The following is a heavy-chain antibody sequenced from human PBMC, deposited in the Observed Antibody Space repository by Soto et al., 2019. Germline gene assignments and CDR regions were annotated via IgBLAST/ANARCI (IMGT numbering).Heavy chain of an antibody. Sequence: ASVKVSCKASGYTFSSYALHWVRQAPGQRLEWMGWINGGNGQTKYSQKFQGRVTFTRDTSASTAYLDLSSLRSEDTAVYYCARDPYYYDSSGYFSGYFNHWGQGTQVTVSS. V-gene: IGHV1-3*01. CDR2: INGGNGQT. CDR3: ARDPYYYDSSGYFSGYFNH. J-gene: IGHJ1*01. CDR1: GYTFSSYA. D-gene: IGHD3-22*01.